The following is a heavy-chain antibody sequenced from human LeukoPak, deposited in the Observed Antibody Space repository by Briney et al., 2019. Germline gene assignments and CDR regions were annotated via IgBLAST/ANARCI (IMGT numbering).Heavy chain of an antibody. Sequence: PGGSLRLSCAASGFTFSSYAMSWVRQAPGKGLEWVSAISGSGGGTYYADSVKGRFTISRDNSKNTLYLQMNSLRAEDTAVYYCAKGSCSSGYSYFDYWGQGTLVTVSS. CDR1: GFTFSSYA. CDR2: ISGSGGGT. V-gene: IGHV3-23*01. D-gene: IGHD3-22*01. J-gene: IGHJ4*02. CDR3: AKGSCSSGYSYFDY.